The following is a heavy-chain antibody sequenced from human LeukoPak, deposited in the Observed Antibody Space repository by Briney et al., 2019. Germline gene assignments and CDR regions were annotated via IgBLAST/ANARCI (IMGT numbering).Heavy chain of an antibody. CDR1: GGSFSGYY. CDR2: INHSGST. V-gene: IGHV4-34*01. Sequence: PSETLSLTCAVYGGSFSGYYWSWIRQPPGKGLEWIGEINHSGSTNYNPSLESRVTISVDTSKNQFSLKLSSVTAADTAVYYCARGSTDVEFDYWGQGTLVTVSS. J-gene: IGHJ4*02. CDR3: ARGSTDVEFDY. D-gene: IGHD1-1*01.